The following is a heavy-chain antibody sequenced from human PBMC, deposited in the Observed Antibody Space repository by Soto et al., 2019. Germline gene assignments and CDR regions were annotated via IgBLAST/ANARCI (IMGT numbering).Heavy chain of an antibody. V-gene: IGHV3-30-3*01. J-gene: IGHJ4*01. CDR1: GFTFSSYA. CDR2: ISYDGSNK. D-gene: IGHD6-19*01. Sequence: QVQLVESGGGGVQPGRSLRLSCAASGFTFSSYAMHWVRQAPGTGLEWVAVISYDGSNKYYADSVKGRFTISRDNSKNTLYLQMNSLRAEDTAVYYCAISSEQWLVLGSDYWGHGTLVTVSS. CDR3: AISSEQWLVLGSDY.